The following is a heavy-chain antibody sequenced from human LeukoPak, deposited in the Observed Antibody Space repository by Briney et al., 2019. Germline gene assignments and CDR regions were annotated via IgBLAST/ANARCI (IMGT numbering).Heavy chain of an antibody. J-gene: IGHJ4*02. CDR2: IYYSGST. V-gene: IGHV4-59*01. CDR3: ARELKLGEFDY. D-gene: IGHD3-16*01. Sequence: KSSKTLSLTCTVSGGSISSYYWSWIRQPPGKGLEWIGYIYYSGSTNYNPSLKSRVTISVDTSKNQFSLKLSSVTAADTAVYYCARELKLGEFDYWGQGTLVTVSS. CDR1: GGSISSYY.